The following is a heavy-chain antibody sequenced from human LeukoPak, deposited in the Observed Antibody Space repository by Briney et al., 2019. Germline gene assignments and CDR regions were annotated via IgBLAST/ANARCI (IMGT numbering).Heavy chain of an antibody. V-gene: IGHV3-21*01. D-gene: IGHD1-26*01. Sequence: GGSLRLSCAASGFIVSDYNMNWVRQAPGKGLEWVSFIDISGTYITYADSVKGRFTISRDNAKNSLYLQMNSLRAEDTAVYYCARDLSATARAYDYWGQGALVTVSS. CDR1: GFIVSDYN. CDR3: ARDLSATARAYDY. J-gene: IGHJ4*01. CDR2: IDISGTYI.